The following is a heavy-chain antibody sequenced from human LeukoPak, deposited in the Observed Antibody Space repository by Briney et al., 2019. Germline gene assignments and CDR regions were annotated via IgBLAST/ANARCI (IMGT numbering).Heavy chain of an antibody. CDR2: ISYDGSNK. D-gene: IGHD3-3*01. V-gene: IGHV3-30*18. Sequence: GGSLRLSCAVSGFTFSSYGMHWVRQAPGKGLEWVAVISYDGSNKYYADSVKGRFTISRDNSKNTLYLQMNSLRAEDTAVYYCAKSAPEYYDFWSGADYWGQGTLVTVSS. CDR1: GFTFSSYG. J-gene: IGHJ4*02. CDR3: AKSAPEYYDFWSGADY.